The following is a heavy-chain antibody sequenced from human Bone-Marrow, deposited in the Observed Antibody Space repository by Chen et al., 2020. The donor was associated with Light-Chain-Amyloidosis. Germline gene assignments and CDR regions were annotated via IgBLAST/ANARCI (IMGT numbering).Heavy chain of an antibody. V-gene: IGHV4-4*07. CDR1: GGSISSYY. Sequence: QVQLQESGPGLVKPSETLSLTCTVSGGSISSYYWSWIRQPAGKGLEWIGRIYTSGSTNYNPSLKSRVTMSVDTSKNQFSLKLSSVTAADTAVYYCARGIVWYQLPIIQGNWFDPWGQGTLVTVSS. J-gene: IGHJ5*02. CDR2: IYTSGST. D-gene: IGHD2-2*01. CDR3: ARGIVWYQLPIIQGNWFDP.